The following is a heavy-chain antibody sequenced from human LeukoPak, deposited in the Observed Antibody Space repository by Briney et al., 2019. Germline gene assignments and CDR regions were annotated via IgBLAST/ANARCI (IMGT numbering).Heavy chain of an antibody. Sequence: GASVKVSCKTSGYTFTSDGISWVRQAPGQGLEWMGWIGTYKGNTNYAQMFQGRVTMTTDTSTSTAYMELRSLRSDDTAVYYCARRYHYDSSGYYFNDSWGQGTLVTVSS. CDR1: GYTFTSDG. V-gene: IGHV1-18*01. CDR2: IGTYKGNT. CDR3: ARRYHYDSSGYYFNDS. D-gene: IGHD3-22*01. J-gene: IGHJ4*02.